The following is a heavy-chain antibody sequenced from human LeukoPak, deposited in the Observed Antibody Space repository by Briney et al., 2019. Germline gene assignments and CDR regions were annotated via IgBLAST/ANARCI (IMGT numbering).Heavy chain of an antibody. CDR2: MNPNNGNT. D-gene: IGHD3-22*01. Sequence: ASVKVSCKASGYTSTSYDINWVRQATGQGLEWMGWMNPNNGNTGYAQKFQGRVTMTRNTSISTAYMELSSLRSEDTAVYYCARGLSSGYPFFDYWGQGTLVTVSP. V-gene: IGHV1-8*01. CDR1: GYTSTSYD. J-gene: IGHJ4*02. CDR3: ARGLSSGYPFFDY.